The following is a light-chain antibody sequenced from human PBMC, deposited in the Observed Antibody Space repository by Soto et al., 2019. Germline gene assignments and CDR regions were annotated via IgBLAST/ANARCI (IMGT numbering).Light chain of an antibody. Sequence: QSVLTQPASVSWSPGQSITISCTGTSSDVGGYNYVSWYQQHPGKAPNLMIYDVSNRPSGVSNRFSGSKSGNTASLTISGLQAEDEADYYCSSYTSSSTLFVFGTGTKLTVL. CDR2: DVS. CDR3: SSYTSSSTLFV. V-gene: IGLV2-14*01. J-gene: IGLJ1*01. CDR1: SSDVGGYNY.